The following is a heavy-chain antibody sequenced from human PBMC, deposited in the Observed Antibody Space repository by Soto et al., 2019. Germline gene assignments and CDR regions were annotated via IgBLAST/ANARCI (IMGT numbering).Heavy chain of an antibody. D-gene: IGHD3-16*01. CDR3: ARVFGAGVGAFDI. J-gene: IGHJ3*02. V-gene: IGHV3-21*01. CDR2: ISSSSSYI. CDR1: GFTFSSYS. Sequence: GSLRLSCAASGFTFSSYSMNWDRQAPGKGLEWVSSISSSSSYIYYADSVKGRFTISRDNAKNSLYLQMNSLRAEDTAVYYCARVFGAGVGAFDIWGQGTMVTVSS.